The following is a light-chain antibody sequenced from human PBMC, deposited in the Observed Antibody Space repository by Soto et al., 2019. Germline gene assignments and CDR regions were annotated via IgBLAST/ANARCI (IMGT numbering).Light chain of an antibody. V-gene: IGKV1-5*03. J-gene: IGKJ4*01. CDR2: KAS. Sequence: DIQMTQSPSTLAASVGDRVTISCRASESISTWLAWYQQKPGKAPKLLIYKASSLESGVPSRFSGSGSGTEFTLTISSLQPDDFGTYYSHHYNSWLTFGGGTKVEIK. CDR3: HHYNSWLT. CDR1: ESISTW.